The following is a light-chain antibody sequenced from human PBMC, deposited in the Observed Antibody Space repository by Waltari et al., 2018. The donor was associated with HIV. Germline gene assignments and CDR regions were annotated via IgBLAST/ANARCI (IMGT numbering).Light chain of an antibody. CDR1: NSNVGSKP. CDR3: VAWDDSLSGYV. J-gene: IGLJ1*01. Sequence: QSVLTQPPSASGTLGQRVTISCPGSNSNVGSKPVYWFQQVPGTAPKLLIYRDYQRRSGIPDRFSGSKSGASASLTISGLLSEDDADYYCVAWDDSLSGYVFGTGTKVSVL. CDR2: RDY. V-gene: IGLV1-47*01.